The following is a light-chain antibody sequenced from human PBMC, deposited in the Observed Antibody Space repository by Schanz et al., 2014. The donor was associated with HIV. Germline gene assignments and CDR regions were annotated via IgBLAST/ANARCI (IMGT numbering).Light chain of an antibody. CDR2: DAS. CDR3: QQYGNSPRT. J-gene: IGKJ1*01. V-gene: IGKV3-20*01. Sequence: EIVLTQSPATLSLSPGETATLSCRASHPVTANFVAWYQHKPGQAPRLLIFDASTRATGIPDRFSGSGSGTDFLLTITRAEPEDFAVYYCQQYGNSPRTFGQGTKVEI. CDR1: HPVTANF.